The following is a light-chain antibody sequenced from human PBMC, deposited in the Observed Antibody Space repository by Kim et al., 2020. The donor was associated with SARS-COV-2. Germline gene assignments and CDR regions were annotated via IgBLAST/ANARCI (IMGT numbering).Light chain of an antibody. CDR2: AAS. J-gene: IGKJ4*01. V-gene: IGKV3-20*01. CDR1: QSLDSIY. Sequence: PGDRATLSCKTSQSLDSIYLAWYQQKPGQVPRLLISAASRRATGVPDRFSGSGSGTDFTLTISPVEPKDFAVYYCQQYGRAPRTFGGGTTV. CDR3: QQYGRAPRT.